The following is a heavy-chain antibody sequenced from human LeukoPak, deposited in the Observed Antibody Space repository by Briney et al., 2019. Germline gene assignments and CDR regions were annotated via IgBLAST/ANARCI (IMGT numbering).Heavy chain of an antibody. D-gene: IGHD2-2*01. CDR1: GYTFTGYY. V-gene: IGHV1-2*02. CDR2: INPNSGVT. Sequence: ASVKVSCKASGYTFTGYYMQWVRQAPGQGLEWMGWINPNSGVTNYAQKFQGRVTMTRDTSIHTAYMDLNRQRSDETDVYFCARDHCVSSGCYEDYYYGMDVWGRGTTVTVSS. J-gene: IGHJ6*02. CDR3: ARDHCVSSGCYEDYYYGMDV.